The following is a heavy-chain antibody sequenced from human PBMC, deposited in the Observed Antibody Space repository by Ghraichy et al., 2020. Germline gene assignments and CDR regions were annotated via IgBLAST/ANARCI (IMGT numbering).Heavy chain of an antibody. Sequence: GGSLRLSCAASGFTFSSYSMNWVRQAPGKGLEWVSYISSSSSTIYYADSVKGRFTISRDNAKNSLYLQMNSLRAEDTAVYYCAREGKPSWDDYGDPLDVVPLDYWGQGTLVTVSS. CDR1: GFTFSSYS. D-gene: IGHD4-17*01. J-gene: IGHJ4*02. V-gene: IGHV3-48*04. CDR3: AREGKPSWDDYGDPLDVVPLDY. CDR2: ISSSSSTI.